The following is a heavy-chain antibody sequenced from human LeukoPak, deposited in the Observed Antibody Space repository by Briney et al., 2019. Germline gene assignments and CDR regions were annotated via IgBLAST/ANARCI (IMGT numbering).Heavy chain of an antibody. D-gene: IGHD3-9*01. J-gene: IGHJ4*02. V-gene: IGHV3-15*01. Sequence: PGGSLRLSCAASGLTFSNAWMSWVRQAPGKGLEWVGRIKSKPDGGTTDYAAPVKGRFTISRDDSINTLYLQMISLKSEDTAVYYCATGPGWDDILTGYYYFDYWGQGTLVTVSS. CDR2: IKSKPDGGTT. CDR3: ATGPGWDDILTGYYYFDY. CDR1: GLTFSNAW.